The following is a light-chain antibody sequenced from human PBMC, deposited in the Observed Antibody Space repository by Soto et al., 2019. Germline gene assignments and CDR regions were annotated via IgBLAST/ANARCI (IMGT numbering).Light chain of an antibody. V-gene: IGLV2-14*01. J-gene: IGLJ1*01. Sequence: QSVLTQPASVSGSPGQSITISCTGTSXDVGGYNYVSWYQQHPGKAPKLMIYEVTKRPSGVSDRFSGSKSGNTASLTISGLQAEDEADYYCSSYTTTSTPYVFGTGTKVTVL. CDR3: SSYTTTSTPYV. CDR2: EVT. CDR1: SXDVGGYNY.